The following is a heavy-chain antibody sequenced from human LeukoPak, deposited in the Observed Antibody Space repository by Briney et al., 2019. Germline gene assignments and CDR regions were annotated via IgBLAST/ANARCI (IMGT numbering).Heavy chain of an antibody. CDR3: ARDYCSGGSCNPLASYYYGMDV. Sequence: ASVKVSCKASGYTFTSYGISWVRQAPGQGLEWMGWISAYNGNTNYAQKLQGRVTMTTDTSTSTAYMELRSLRSDDTAVYYCARDYCSGGSCNPLASYYYGMDVWGQGTTVTVSS. D-gene: IGHD2-15*01. J-gene: IGHJ6*02. CDR2: ISAYNGNT. V-gene: IGHV1-18*01. CDR1: GYTFTSYG.